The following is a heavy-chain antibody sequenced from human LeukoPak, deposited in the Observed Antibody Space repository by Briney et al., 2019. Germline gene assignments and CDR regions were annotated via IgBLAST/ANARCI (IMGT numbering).Heavy chain of an antibody. V-gene: IGHV3-30*18. CDR1: GFTFSSYG. Sequence: GGSLRLPCAASGFTFSSYGMHWVRQAPGKGLEWVAVISYDGSNKYYADSVKGRFTISRDNSKNTLYLQMNSLRAEDTAVYYCAKLVVVAARFDYWGQGTLVTVSS. D-gene: IGHD2-15*01. CDR3: AKLVVVAARFDY. J-gene: IGHJ4*02. CDR2: ISYDGSNK.